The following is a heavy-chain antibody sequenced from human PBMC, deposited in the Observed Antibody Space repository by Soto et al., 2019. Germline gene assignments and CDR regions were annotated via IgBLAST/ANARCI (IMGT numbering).Heavy chain of an antibody. V-gene: IGHV4-59*01. CDR1: GGSISSYY. J-gene: IGHJ4*02. Sequence: SETLSLTCTVSGGSISSYYWSWIRQPPGKGLEWIGYIYYSGSTNYNPSLKSRVTISVDTSKNQFSLKLSSVTAADTAVYYCAKARYYDSTGYLYYFDYWGQGTLVTVSS. CDR3: AKARYYDSTGYLYYFDY. CDR2: IYYSGST. D-gene: IGHD3-22*01.